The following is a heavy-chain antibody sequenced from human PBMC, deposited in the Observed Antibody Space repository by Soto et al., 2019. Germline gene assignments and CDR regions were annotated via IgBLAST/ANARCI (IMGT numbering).Heavy chain of an antibody. D-gene: IGHD3-10*01. CDR3: AKDYQSFYYGSGSGIDY. CDR1: GFTFSSYA. Sequence: GGSLRLSCAASGFTFSSYAMSWVRQAPGKGLEWVSAISGSGGSTYYADSVKGRFTISRDNSKNTLYLQMNSLRAEDTAVYYCAKDYQSFYYGSGSGIDYWGQGTLVTVSS. V-gene: IGHV3-23*01. CDR2: ISGSGGST. J-gene: IGHJ4*02.